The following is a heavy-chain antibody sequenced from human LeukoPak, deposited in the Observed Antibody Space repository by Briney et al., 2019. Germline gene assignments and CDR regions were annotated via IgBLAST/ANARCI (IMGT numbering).Heavy chain of an antibody. CDR3: ARDSSYYYYYMDV. CDR1: WFPVSCNH. J-gene: IGHJ6*03. V-gene: IGHV3-53*01. CDR2: IYSTGST. Sequence: GGALRLFCAALWFPVSCNHIRLVRQAPGKGAEWVSLIYSTGSTYYADSVRGRFTISRDNSKNTLYLQMNSLRPEDTAVYYCARDSSYYYYYMDVWGKGTTVIVSS.